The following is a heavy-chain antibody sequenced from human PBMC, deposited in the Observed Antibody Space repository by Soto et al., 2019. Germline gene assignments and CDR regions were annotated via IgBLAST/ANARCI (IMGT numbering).Heavy chain of an antibody. Sequence: QVQLQESGPGLVKPSQTLSLTCTVSGGSISSGDYYWSWIRQPPGKGLEWIGYIYYSGSTYYNPSLKSLVTLSVDTSKDQVSLKLSSVTAADTAVYYCARVGMPTVPKPPPPFDYWGQGTLVTVSS. V-gene: IGHV4-30-4*01. CDR3: ARVGMPTVPKPPPPFDY. J-gene: IGHJ4*02. CDR1: GGSISSGDYY. D-gene: IGHD4-17*01. CDR2: IYYSGST.